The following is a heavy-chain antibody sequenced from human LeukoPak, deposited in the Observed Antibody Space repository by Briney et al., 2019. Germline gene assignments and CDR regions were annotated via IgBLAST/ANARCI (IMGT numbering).Heavy chain of an antibody. D-gene: IGHD6-19*01. CDR2: INPNSGAT. CDR1: GYTFIAYY. V-gene: IGHV1-2*02. J-gene: IGHJ4*03. CDR3: ARGVLRGSGSFDY. Sequence: ASVKVSFKASGYTFIAYYIHWMRQAPGQGLEWMGWINPNSGATNYAQKFQGRITMTRDTSINTAYMELYSLNSDDTAVHFCARGVLRGSGSFDYWGQGSLVTVSS.